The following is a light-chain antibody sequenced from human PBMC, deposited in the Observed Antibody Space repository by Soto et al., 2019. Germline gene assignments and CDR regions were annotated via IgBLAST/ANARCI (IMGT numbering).Light chain of an antibody. CDR1: QSVSNNY. CDR3: QQYGSSGT. CDR2: GAS. J-gene: IGKJ1*01. Sequence: DILLTQSPGTLSLSPGERGTLSCRASQSVSNNYLAWYQQKPGKAPRLLIYGASNRATGIPDRLSGSGSGTDFTLTISRLEPEDVAVYYCQQYGSSGTFGQGTKVDI. V-gene: IGKV3-20*01.